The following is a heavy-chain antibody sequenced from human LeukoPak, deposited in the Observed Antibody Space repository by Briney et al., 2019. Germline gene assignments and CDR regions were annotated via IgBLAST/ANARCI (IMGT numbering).Heavy chain of an antibody. V-gene: IGHV1-46*01. Sequence: ASVKVSCKASGYTFTSYYMHWVRQAPGQGLEWMGIINPSGGSTSYAQKFQGRVTMTRDTSTSTVYMELSSLRSEDTAVYYCARVEWEYTAVVTGPRGMDVWGQGTTVTVSS. J-gene: IGHJ6*02. CDR2: INPSGGST. CDR3: ARVEWEYTAVVTGPRGMDV. D-gene: IGHD5-18*01. CDR1: GYTFTSYY.